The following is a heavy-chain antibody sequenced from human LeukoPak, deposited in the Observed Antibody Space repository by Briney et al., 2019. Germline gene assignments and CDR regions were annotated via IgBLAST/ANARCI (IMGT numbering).Heavy chain of an antibody. CDR2: INSDGSST. CDR1: GYTFSTFW. CDR3: ARSEYSSTWYGDYYYYYMDV. Sequence: GSLRLSCAASGYTFSTFWMHWVRQAPGKGLVWVSRINSDGSSTVFADSVKGRFTISRDNAKNTLYLQMNSLRADDTAVYYCARSEYSSTWYGDYYYYYMDVWGKGTTVTVSS. D-gene: IGHD6-13*01. V-gene: IGHV3-74*01. J-gene: IGHJ6*03.